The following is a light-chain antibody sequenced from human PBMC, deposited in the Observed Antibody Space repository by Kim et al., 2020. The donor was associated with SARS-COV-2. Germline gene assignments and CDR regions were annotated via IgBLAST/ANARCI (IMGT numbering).Light chain of an antibody. V-gene: IGKV3-15*01. CDR1: QSISSD. CDR3: QQYYNWPPYT. J-gene: IGKJ2*01. Sequence: EIVMTQSPATLSVSPGERATLSCRASQSISSDLAWYQQKPGQAPRLLIYGASSRATGIPARFSGSGSGTEFTLTISSLQSEDFVVYYCQQYYNWPPYTFGQGIKLEI. CDR2: GAS.